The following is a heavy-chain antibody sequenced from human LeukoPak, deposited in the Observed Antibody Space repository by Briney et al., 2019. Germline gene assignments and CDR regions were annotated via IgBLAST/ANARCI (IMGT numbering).Heavy chain of an antibody. CDR3: ARYCSGGSCSP. J-gene: IGHJ4*02. Sequence: GESLQISCKGSGSSFTTYWIGWVRQLPGKGLEWMGIIYPGDSDTRYSPSFQGQVTISADKSTSTAYLQWSSLKASDTAMYYCARYCSGGSCSPWGQGTLVTVSS. V-gene: IGHV5-51*01. CDR2: IYPGDSDT. D-gene: IGHD2-15*01. CDR1: GSSFTTYW.